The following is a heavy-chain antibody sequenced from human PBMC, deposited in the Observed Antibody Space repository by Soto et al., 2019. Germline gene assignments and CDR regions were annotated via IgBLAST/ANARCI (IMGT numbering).Heavy chain of an antibody. J-gene: IGHJ4*02. Sequence: SCAASRFIVSSYSMNWVRQAPGKGLEWVSYISSSSSTIYYADSVKGRFTISRDNAKNSLYLQMNSLRAEDTAVYYCTRDGYADHDYRGKGTLVTVSS. D-gene: IGHD5-18*01. V-gene: IGHV3-48*01. CDR2: ISSSSSTI. CDR1: RFIVSSYS. CDR3: TRDGYADHDY.